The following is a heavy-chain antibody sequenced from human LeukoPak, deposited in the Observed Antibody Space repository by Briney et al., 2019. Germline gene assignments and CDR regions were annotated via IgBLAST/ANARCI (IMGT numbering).Heavy chain of an antibody. V-gene: IGHV3-23*01. CDR1: GFTFSSYA. CDR3: ARGRGTTVTSAANY. CDR2: ISGSNDNT. Sequence: GGSLRLSCAASGFTFSSYAMSWVRQAPGKGLEWVSSISGSNDNTYYADSVKDRFTISRDNSKNTLSLQMNSLRAEDTAVYYCARGRGTTVTSAANYWGQGTLVTVSS. D-gene: IGHD4-17*01. J-gene: IGHJ4*02.